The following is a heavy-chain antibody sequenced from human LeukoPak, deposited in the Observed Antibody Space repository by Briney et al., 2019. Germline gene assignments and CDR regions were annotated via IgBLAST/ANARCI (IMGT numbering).Heavy chain of an antibody. V-gene: IGHV4-61*02. CDR3: ARYIRTSGRAFDI. CDR2: IYTSGST. D-gene: IGHD1-14*01. J-gene: IGHJ3*02. Sequence: SETLSLTCTVSGGSISSGSYYWSWIRQPAGKGLEWIGRIYTSGSTNYNPSLKSRVTISVDTSKNQFSLKLSSVTAADTAVYYCARYIRTSGRAFDIWGQGTMVTVSS. CDR1: GGSISSGSYY.